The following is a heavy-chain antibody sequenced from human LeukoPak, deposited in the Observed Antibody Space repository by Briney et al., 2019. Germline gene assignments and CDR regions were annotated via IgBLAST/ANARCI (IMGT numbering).Heavy chain of an antibody. Sequence: ASVNVSCKASGYTFTGYYMHWVRQAPGQGLEWMGWINPNSGGTNYAQKFQGRVTMTRDTSISTAYMELSRLRSDDTAVYYCARDYQVTTVTDRDLYGMDVWGQGTTVTVSS. CDR3: ARDYQVTTVTDRDLYGMDV. CDR1: GYTFTGYY. CDR2: INPNSGGT. J-gene: IGHJ6*02. V-gene: IGHV1-2*02. D-gene: IGHD4-17*01.